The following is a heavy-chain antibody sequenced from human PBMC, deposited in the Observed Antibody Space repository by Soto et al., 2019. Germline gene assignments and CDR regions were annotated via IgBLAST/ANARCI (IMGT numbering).Heavy chain of an antibody. V-gene: IGHV3-66*01. J-gene: IGHJ6*03. Sequence: EVQLVESGGGLVQPGGSLRVSCAASGLTVSNNSMNWVRQITGKGLEWVSITFSGGSTYYADSVKGRFTVFRDNSKNTLHLQMNSLTAEDTAVYYCARAGVYSSAYMDVWGEGATVTVSS. D-gene: IGHD6-25*01. CDR3: ARAGVYSSAYMDV. CDR1: GLTVSNNS. CDR2: TFSGGST.